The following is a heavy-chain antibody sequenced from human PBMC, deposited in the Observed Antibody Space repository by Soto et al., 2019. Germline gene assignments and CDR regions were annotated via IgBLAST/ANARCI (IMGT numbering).Heavy chain of an antibody. CDR3: ARDRRYYYDNSGPLDY. CDR2: ISYDGSNK. CDR1: VFTFSSYA. J-gene: IGHJ4*02. D-gene: IGHD3-22*01. V-gene: IGHV3-30-3*01. Sequence: HPWGSLGLSCSASVFTFSSYAMHWFRQAPGKGLEWVAVISYDGSNKYYADSVKGRFTISRDNSKNTLYLQMNSLRAEDTAVYYCARDRRYYYDNSGPLDYWGQGTLVTVSS.